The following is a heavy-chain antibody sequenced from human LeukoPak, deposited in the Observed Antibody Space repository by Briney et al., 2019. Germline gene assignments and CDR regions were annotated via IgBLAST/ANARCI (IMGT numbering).Heavy chain of an antibody. CDR2: IYYSGST. J-gene: IGHJ4*02. D-gene: IGHD2-15*01. CDR1: GGSISSGDYY. Sequence: PSQTLSLTCTVSGGSISSGDYYWSWIRQPPGKGLEWIGYIYYSGSTYYNPSLKSRVTILVDTSKNQFSLKLSSVTAADTAVYYCASTYCSGGSCYPGLWGQGTLVTVSS. CDR3: ASTYCSGGSCYPGL. V-gene: IGHV4-30-4*01.